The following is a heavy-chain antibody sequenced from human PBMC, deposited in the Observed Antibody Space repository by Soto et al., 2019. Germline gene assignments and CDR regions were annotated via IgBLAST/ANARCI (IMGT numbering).Heavy chain of an antibody. Sequence: TSETLSLTCTVSGGSISSSSYYWGWIRQPPGKGLEWIGSIYYSGSTYYNPSLKSRVTISVDTSKNQFSLKLSSVTAADTAVYYCAKRLGGYDILTGYYNYWFDPWGQGTLVTVSS. CDR3: AKRLGGYDILTGYYNYWFDP. J-gene: IGHJ5*02. D-gene: IGHD3-9*01. V-gene: IGHV4-39*01. CDR2: IYYSGST. CDR1: GGSISSSSYY.